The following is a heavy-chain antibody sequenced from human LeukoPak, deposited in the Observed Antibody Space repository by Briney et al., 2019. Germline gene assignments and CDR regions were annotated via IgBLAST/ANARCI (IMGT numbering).Heavy chain of an antibody. D-gene: IGHD2-2*02. CDR1: RYTFTGHY. Sequence: ASVKVSCKASRYTFTGHYMHWVRQAAGQGLEWMGRINPNSGGTNYAQKFQGRVTMTRDTSISTAYMELSRLRSDDTAVYYCAREGPAAIQAFDIWGQGTMVTVSS. CDR3: AREGPAAIQAFDI. V-gene: IGHV1-2*06. CDR2: INPNSGGT. J-gene: IGHJ3*02.